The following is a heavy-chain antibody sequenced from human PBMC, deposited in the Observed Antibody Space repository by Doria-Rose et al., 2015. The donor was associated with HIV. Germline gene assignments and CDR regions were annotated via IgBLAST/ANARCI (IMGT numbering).Heavy chain of an antibody. CDR2: ILSDDER. V-gene: IGHV2-26*01. J-gene: IGHJ4*02. Sequence: QITLKESGPVLVKPTETLTLTCTVSGVSLSSPGMGVSWIRQHPVKDLKWLAYILSDDERSYKTALKSRLTISSGTSKSQVVLTMTDMDPVDTATYYCARIKSSRWYHKYYFDFWGQGTLVIVSA. CDR3: ARIKSSRWYHKYYFDF. D-gene: IGHD6-13*01. CDR1: GVSLSSPGMG.